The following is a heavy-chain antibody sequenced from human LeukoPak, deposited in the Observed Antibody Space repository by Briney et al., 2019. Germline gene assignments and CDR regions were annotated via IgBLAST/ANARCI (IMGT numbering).Heavy chain of an antibody. CDR2: IIPIFGTA. CDR3: ARSRSGTIFGGYYYYYMGV. J-gene: IGHJ6*03. V-gene: IGHV1-69*05. D-gene: IGHD3-3*01. Sequence: SVKVSCKASGGTFSSYAISWVRQAPGQGLEWMGGIIPIFGTANYAQKFQGRVTITTDESTSTAYMELSSLRSEDTAVYYCARSRSGTIFGGYYYYYMGVWGKGTTVTVSS. CDR1: GGTFSSYA.